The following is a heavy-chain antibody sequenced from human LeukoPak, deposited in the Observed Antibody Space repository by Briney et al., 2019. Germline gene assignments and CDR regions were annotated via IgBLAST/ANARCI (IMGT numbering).Heavy chain of an antibody. CDR1: GFTFSSYE. D-gene: IGHD3-10*01. CDR3: AKDRTMVRGVIDAFDI. V-gene: IGHV3-48*03. CDR2: ISSSGSAI. Sequence: GGSLRLSCAASGFTFSSYEMNWVRQAPGKGLERVSYISSSGSAIYYADSVKGRFTISRDNAKNSLYLQMNSLRAEDTALYYCAKDRTMVRGVIDAFDIWGQGTVVTVSS. J-gene: IGHJ3*02.